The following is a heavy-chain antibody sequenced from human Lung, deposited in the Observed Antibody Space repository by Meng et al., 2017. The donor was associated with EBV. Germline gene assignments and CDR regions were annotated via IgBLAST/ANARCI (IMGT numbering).Heavy chain of an antibody. J-gene: IGHJ4*02. D-gene: IGHD4-23*01. CDR3: ARGADEYGGNAFDF. Sequence: GPLQESGPRLVEPSQTLSLICTVSGASISSAYNYWTWIRQRPGRGLEWIGYIYYSGITYYNPSLQSRLTISADTSKNQFSLMLTSLTAADTAVYYCARGADEYGGNAFDFWGQGALVTVSS. CDR2: IYYSGIT. V-gene: IGHV4-31*03. CDR1: GASISSAYNY.